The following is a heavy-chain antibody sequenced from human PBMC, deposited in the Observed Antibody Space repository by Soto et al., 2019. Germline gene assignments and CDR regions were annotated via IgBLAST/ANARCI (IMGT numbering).Heavy chain of an antibody. J-gene: IGHJ3*02. D-gene: IGHD6-19*01. Sequence: QVQLVQSGAEVKKPGSSVKVSCKAAGDTFSSSAISWVRQAPGPGLEWMGGFIAIFGTANYAQKFQGRVTITAEESTSTAYMELSSLRSEDTAVYYCATDSGYSSGWYTLGAFDIWGEVTMVTVSS. CDR2: FIAIFGTA. CDR3: ATDSGYSSGWYTLGAFDI. CDR1: GDTFSSSA. V-gene: IGHV1-69*01.